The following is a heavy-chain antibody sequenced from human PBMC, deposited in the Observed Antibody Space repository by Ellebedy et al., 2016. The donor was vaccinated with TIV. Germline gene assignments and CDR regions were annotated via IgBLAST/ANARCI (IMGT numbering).Heavy chain of an antibody. D-gene: IGHD1-26*01. J-gene: IGHJ3*02. CDR2: ISAYNGNT. CDR1: GYTFTSYG. Sequence: ASVKVSXXASGYTFTSYGISWVRQAPGQGLEWMGWISAYNGNTNYAQKLQGRVTMTRDTSTSTVYMELSSLRSEDTAVYYCARGVGANTGGAFDIWGQGTMVTVSS. V-gene: IGHV1-18*01. CDR3: ARGVGANTGGAFDI.